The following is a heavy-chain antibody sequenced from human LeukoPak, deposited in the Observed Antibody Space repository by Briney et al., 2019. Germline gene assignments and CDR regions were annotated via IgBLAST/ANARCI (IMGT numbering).Heavy chain of an antibody. CDR2: IYYSGST. V-gene: IGHV4-39*01. CDR1: GVSISSSSYY. J-gene: IGHJ3*02. Sequence: PSETLSLTCTVSGVSISSSSYYWAWIRQPPGKGLEWIGSIYYSGSTYYNPSLKSRVTISVDTSKNQFSLKLSSVTAADTAVYYCARRRIQLRDAFDIWGQGTMVTVSS. CDR3: ARRRIQLRDAFDI. D-gene: IGHD5-18*01.